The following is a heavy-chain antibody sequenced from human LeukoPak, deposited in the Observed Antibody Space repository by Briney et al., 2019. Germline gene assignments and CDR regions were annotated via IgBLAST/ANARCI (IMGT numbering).Heavy chain of an antibody. J-gene: IGHJ1*01. CDR2: IYYSGRT. CDR1: GDSVSRSDSY. D-gene: IGHD3-22*01. V-gene: IGHV4-39*01. Sequence: PSEALSLTCSVSGDSVSRSDSYWDWIRQPPGKGLEWIGTIYYSGRTYYSPSLKSRVTMSVDPSNNQFSLNLRSVTAADTAVYYCARRRYYDGSGYLEWGQGTLLSVSS. CDR3: ARRRYYDGSGYLE.